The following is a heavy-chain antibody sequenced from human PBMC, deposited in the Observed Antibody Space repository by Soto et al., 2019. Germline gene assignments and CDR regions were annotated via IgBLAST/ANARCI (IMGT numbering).Heavy chain of an antibody. Sequence: EVQLVESGGGLVQPGGSLRLSCAASGFTFSSYWMSWVRQAPGQGLEWVANIQQDGSEKYYVDSVKGRFTISRDNAKNSLYLQMNSLRAEDTAVYYCARPKTKYSSSSDDYWGQGTLVTVSS. D-gene: IGHD6-6*01. J-gene: IGHJ4*02. V-gene: IGHV3-7*01. CDR2: IQQDGSEK. CDR3: ARPKTKYSSSSDDY. CDR1: GFTFSSYW.